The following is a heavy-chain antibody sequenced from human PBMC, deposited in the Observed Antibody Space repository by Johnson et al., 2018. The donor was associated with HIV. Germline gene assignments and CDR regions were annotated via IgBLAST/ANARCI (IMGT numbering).Heavy chain of an antibody. CDR2: ISYDGSNK. V-gene: IGHV3-30-3*01. CDR1: GFTFSSYV. D-gene: IGHD3-22*01. J-gene: IGHJ3*02. Sequence: QVQLVESGGGVVHPGRSLRLSCAASGFTFSSYVMQWVRQAPGKGLEWVAVISYDGSNKYYPNSLKGRFTISRDNSKNTLYLQRNSLRAEDTAVYYCARGITMIVVVKGDAFDIWGQGTMVTVSS. CDR3: ARGITMIVVVKGDAFDI.